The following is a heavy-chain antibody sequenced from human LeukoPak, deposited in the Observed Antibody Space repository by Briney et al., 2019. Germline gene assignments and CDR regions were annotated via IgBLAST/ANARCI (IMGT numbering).Heavy chain of an antibody. CDR1: GFTFSNAW. CDR3: SLRLGAVAGTLYDY. V-gene: IGHV3-15*01. CDR2: IKSKTDGGTT. Sequence: KPGGSLRLSCAASGFTFSNAWMSWVRQAPGKGLEWVGRIKSKTDGGTTDYAAPVKGRFTILRDDSKNTLYLQMNSLKTEDTAVYYCSLRLGAVAGTLYDYWGQGTLVTVSS. J-gene: IGHJ4*02. D-gene: IGHD6-19*01.